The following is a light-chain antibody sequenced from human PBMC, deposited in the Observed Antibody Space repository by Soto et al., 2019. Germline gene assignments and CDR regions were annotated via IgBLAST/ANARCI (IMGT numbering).Light chain of an antibody. V-gene: IGKV1-17*01. CDR2: AAS. Sequence: DIPISQTPSTLSLSVGDRVTITCRASQNVGNYLAWFQQKPGKLPKRLIYAASDLESGVPSRFSGSGFGTEFTLTISSLQSEDFATYYCLHYSGYVPAFGEGTKVDIK. CDR3: LHYSGYVPA. CDR1: QNVGNY. J-gene: IGKJ1*01.